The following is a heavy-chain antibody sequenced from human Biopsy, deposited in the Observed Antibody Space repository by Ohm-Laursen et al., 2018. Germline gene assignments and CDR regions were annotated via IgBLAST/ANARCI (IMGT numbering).Heavy chain of an antibody. CDR3: ARNTGWYGDLYYFDF. CDR1: GYSFTSYY. J-gene: IGHJ4*02. V-gene: IGHV1-46*01. D-gene: IGHD6-19*01. CDR2: INPSGSTT. Sequence: ASVKVSCQTSGYSFTSYYMHWVRQAPGQGLEWMGMINPSGSTTSYPQIFQGRDTMTRDTSKSTVYMELSSLRSADTAVYFCARNTGWYGDLYYFDFWGQGTLVTVSS.